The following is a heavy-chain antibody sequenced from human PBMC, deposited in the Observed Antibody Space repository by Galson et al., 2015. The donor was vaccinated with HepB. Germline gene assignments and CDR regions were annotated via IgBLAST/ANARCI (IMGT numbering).Heavy chain of an antibody. CDR2: ISAYNGNT. D-gene: IGHD2-2*01. CDR1: SYTFTSYG. CDR3: ARHIVVVPAATNGTDAFDI. V-gene: IGHV1-18*01. Sequence: SVKVSCKASSYTFTSYGISWVRQAPGQGLEWMGWISAYNGNTNYAQKLQGRVTMTTGTSTSTAYMELRSLRSDDTAVYYCARHIVVVPAATNGTDAFDIWGQGTMVTVSS. J-gene: IGHJ3*02.